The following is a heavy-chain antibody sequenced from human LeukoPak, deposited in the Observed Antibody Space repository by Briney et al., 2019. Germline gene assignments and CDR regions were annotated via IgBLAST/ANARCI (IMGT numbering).Heavy chain of an antibody. D-gene: IGHD2-21*02. CDR1: GYTFTGYY. CDR2: INPNSGGT. V-gene: IGHV1-2*02. J-gene: IGHJ4*02. Sequence: ASVKVSRKASGYTFTGYYMHWVRQAPGQGLERMGWINPNSGGTDYAQKFQGRVTMTRDTSISTAYMELSRLRSDDTAVYYCARDGGAYCGGDCYFADDYWGQGTLVTVSS. CDR3: ARDGGAYCGGDCYFADDY.